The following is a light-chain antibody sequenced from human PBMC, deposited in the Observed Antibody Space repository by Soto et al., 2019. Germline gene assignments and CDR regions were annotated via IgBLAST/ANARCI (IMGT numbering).Light chain of an antibody. V-gene: IGKV1-16*02. CDR3: QQYKTYPLT. CDR1: QAISNY. CDR2: DAS. J-gene: IGKJ3*01. Sequence: DIQMTQSPSSLSASVGDRVTITCRASQAISNYLTWFQQKPRKAPKSLIYDASNLQSGVPSKFSGSGSGTDFTLTISSLQPEDFATYYCQQYKTYPLTFGPGTKVDIK.